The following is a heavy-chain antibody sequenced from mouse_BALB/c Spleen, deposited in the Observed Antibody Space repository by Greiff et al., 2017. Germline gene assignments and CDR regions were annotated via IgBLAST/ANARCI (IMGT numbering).Heavy chain of an antibody. V-gene: IGHV2-6-7*01. D-gene: IGHD1-1*01. CDR3: ARVTTVVANYFDY. CDR1: GFSLTGYG. Sequence: VKLKESGPGLVAPSQSLSITCTVSGFSLTGYGVNWVRQPPGKGLEWLGMIWGDGSTDYNSALKSRLSISKDNSKSQVFLKMNSLQTDDTARYYCARVTTVVANYFDYWGQGTTLTVSS. CDR2: IWGDGST. J-gene: IGHJ2*01.